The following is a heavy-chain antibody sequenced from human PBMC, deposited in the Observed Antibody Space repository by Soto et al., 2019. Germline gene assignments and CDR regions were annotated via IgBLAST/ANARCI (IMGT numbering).Heavy chain of an antibody. Sequence: GASVKVSCKASGYTFTSYAIHWVRQAPGQRLEWMGWINAGNGNTKYSQKFQGRVTMTRDTSTSTVYMELSSLRSEDTAVYYCARDRPNSSSWYNYYYYYYMDVWGKGTTVTVSS. V-gene: IGHV1-3*01. J-gene: IGHJ6*03. CDR3: ARDRPNSSSWYNYYYYYYMDV. CDR1: GYTFTSYA. D-gene: IGHD6-13*01. CDR2: INAGNGNT.